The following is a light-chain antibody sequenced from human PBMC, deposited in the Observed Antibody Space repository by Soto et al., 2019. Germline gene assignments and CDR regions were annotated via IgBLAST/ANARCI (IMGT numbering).Light chain of an antibody. V-gene: IGKV3-15*01. CDR1: QSVSSN. J-gene: IGKJ2*01. CDR2: GAS. Sequence: EIVMTQSPATLSVSPGERATLSCRASQSVSSNFAWYQQKPVQAPRLLIYGASTSSTGIPARFSGSGSGTEFPPTRSSLQSEDFAVYYCQQYNNWPLYTFGQGTKLEIK. CDR3: QQYNNWPLYT.